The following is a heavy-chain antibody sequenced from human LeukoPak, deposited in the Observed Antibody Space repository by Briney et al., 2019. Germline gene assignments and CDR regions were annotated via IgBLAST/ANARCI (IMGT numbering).Heavy chain of an antibody. CDR2: INPNSGGT. Sequence: ASVKVSCKASRYTFTGYYMHWVRQAPGQGLEWMGWINPNSGGTNYAQKFQGRVTMTRDTSISTAYMELSRLRSDDTAVYYCAKARWIVGTIRGELFDYWGQGTLVTVSS. V-gene: IGHV1-2*02. D-gene: IGHD5-12*01. J-gene: IGHJ4*02. CDR3: AKARWIVGTIRGELFDY. CDR1: RYTFTGYY.